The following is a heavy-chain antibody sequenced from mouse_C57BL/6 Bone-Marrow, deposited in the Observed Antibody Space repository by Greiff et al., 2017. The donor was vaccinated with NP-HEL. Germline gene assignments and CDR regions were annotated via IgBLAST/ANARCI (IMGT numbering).Heavy chain of an antibody. CDR1: GYTFTSYW. V-gene: IGHV1-50*01. D-gene: IGHD3-2*02. Sequence: QVQLQQPGAELVKPGASVKLSCKASGYTFTSYWMQWVKQRPGQGLEWIGEIDPSDSYTNYNQKFKGKATLTVDTSSSTAYMQLSSLTSEDSAVYYCARGIRYWGQGTSVTVSS. CDR3: ARGIRY. J-gene: IGHJ4*01. CDR2: IDPSDSYT.